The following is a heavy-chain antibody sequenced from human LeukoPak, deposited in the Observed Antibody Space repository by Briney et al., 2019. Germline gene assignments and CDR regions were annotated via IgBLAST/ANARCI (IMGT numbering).Heavy chain of an antibody. D-gene: IGHD6-13*01. J-gene: IGHJ4*02. CDR1: GGSVTSYY. CDR2: IHYSGSSGST. CDR3: ARVSDLAAAGTYDY. V-gene: IGHV4-59*02. Sequence: SETLSLTCTVSGGSVTSYYWSRIRKPPGKGLEWSGKIHYSGSSGSTNYKPSLKSRVTTSVDTSTNQLSLRLSSVIAADTAVYYCARVSDLAAAGTYDYWGQGTLVTVSS.